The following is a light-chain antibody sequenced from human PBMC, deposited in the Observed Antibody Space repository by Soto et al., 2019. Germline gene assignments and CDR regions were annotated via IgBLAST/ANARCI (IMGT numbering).Light chain of an antibody. CDR3: SSYAGSKGV. V-gene: IGLV2-8*01. CDR1: SSDVGGYNY. J-gene: IGLJ2*01. CDR2: EVS. Sequence: QSALTQPPSASGSPGQSVTISCTGTSSDVGGYNYVSWYQHHPGKAPKLMIYEVSKRPSGVPDRFSGSKSGNTASLTVSGLQAEEEADYYCSSYAGSKGVFGGGTKLTVL.